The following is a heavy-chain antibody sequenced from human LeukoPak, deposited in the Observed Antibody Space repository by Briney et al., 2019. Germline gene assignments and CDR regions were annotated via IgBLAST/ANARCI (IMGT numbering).Heavy chain of an antibody. Sequence: GASVKVSCKASGYTFTNYDFNWMRQATGQGLEWMGWMNPNSGSTGYAQKFQGRVTMTRGTSISTAYMELSSLTSEDTAVYYCARGARGAAAADDPLDIWGQGTTVTVSS. CDR1: GYTFTNYD. V-gene: IGHV1-8*01. CDR3: ARGARGAAAADDPLDI. J-gene: IGHJ3*02. CDR2: MNPNSGST. D-gene: IGHD6-13*01.